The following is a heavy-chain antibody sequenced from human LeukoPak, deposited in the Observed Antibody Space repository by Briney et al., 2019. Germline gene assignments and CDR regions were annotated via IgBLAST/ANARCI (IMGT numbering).Heavy chain of an antibody. CDR3: ARYYYDSSAFYYFDY. Sequence: GGSLRLSCAASGFTFSNYSMNWVRQAPGKGLEWVSSISSSSSYIYYADSVKGRFTISRDNAKNSLYLQMNSLRAEDTAVYYCARYYYDSSAFYYFDYWGQGTLVTVSS. D-gene: IGHD3-22*01. CDR1: GFTFSNYS. V-gene: IGHV3-21*01. CDR2: ISSSSSYI. J-gene: IGHJ4*02.